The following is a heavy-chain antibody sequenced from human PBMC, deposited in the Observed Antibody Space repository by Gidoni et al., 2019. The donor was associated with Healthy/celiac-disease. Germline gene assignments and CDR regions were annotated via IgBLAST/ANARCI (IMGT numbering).Heavy chain of an antibody. CDR3: ARGPEVRQQLSNKSSYYYYYGMDV. CDR1: GYTFTSYA. Sequence: QVQLVQSGAEVKKPGASVKVSFKASGYTFTSYAMHWVRQAPGQRLEWMGWINAGNGNTKYSQKFQGRVTITRDTSASTAYMELSSLRSEDTAVYYCARGPEVRQQLSNKSSYYYYYGMDVWGQGTTVTVSS. D-gene: IGHD6-13*01. V-gene: IGHV1-3*01. J-gene: IGHJ6*02. CDR2: INAGNGNT.